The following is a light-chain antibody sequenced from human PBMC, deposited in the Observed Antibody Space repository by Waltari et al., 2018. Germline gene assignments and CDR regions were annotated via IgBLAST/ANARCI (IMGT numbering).Light chain of an antibody. CDR1: QDIRRY. CDR3: LQVSNFPIT. V-gene: IGKV1D-12*01. J-gene: IGKJ5*01. CDR2: DTS. Sequence: DIQMTQSPSSVSASLGDRVTITCRASQDIRRYLAWYQQKPGRSPKLLIFDTSSLQSGVPSRFSGSGSGTDFTLTISSLQPEDFATYYCLQVSNFPITFGQGTRLEIK.